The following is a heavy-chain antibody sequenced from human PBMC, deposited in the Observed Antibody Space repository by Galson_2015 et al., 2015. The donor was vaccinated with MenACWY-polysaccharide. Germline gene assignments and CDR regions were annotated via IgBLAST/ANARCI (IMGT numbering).Heavy chain of an antibody. D-gene: IGHD6-19*01. V-gene: IGHV3-7*01. CDR1: GFTFSTYW. J-gene: IGHJ4*02. CDR3: ARIYFDGSGWYWAR. CDR2: IKQDGSET. Sequence: SLRLSCAASGFTFSTYWTTWVRQAPGEGLEWVANIKQDGSETYYVDSVRGRFTISRDNAKSSLYLQMSSLRAEDTAVYYCARIYFDGSGWYWARWGQGTLVTVSS.